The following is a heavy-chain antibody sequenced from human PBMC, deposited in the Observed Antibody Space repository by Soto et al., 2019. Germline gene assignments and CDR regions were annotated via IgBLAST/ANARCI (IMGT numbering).Heavy chain of an antibody. Sequence: QVQLVQSGAEVKKPGASVKVSCEASGYTFTNYAMHWVRQAPGQRLEWMGWINAGNDNTKYSQKFQGRVTITRDTSASTAYMELSSLTYEDTAVYYCARGAYCGGDCYYYGVDVWGQGTTVTVSS. V-gene: IGHV1-3*01. CDR3: ARGAYCGGDCYYYGVDV. CDR2: INAGNDNT. D-gene: IGHD2-21*01. J-gene: IGHJ6*02. CDR1: GYTFTNYA.